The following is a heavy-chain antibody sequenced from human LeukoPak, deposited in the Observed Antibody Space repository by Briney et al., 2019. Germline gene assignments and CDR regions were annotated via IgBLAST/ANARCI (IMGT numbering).Heavy chain of an antibody. CDR2: IGGSEGHT. D-gene: IGHD1-26*01. CDR3: GREWSAFDF. J-gene: IGHJ3*01. CDR1: GFTISDYY. V-gene: IGHV3-11*01. Sequence: GGSLRLSCAASGFTISDYYMHWIRQTPGKGLEWVSFIGGSEGHTYYADSVKGRFAISRDNTKNSLYLQMNSLRADDTAVYYCGREWSAFDFWGQGTIVAVSS.